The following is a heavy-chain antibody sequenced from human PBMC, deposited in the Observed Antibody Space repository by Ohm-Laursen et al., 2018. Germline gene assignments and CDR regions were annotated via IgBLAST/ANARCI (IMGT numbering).Heavy chain of an antibody. J-gene: IGHJ6*02. CDR3: AREDTMVRGVNSHGMDV. V-gene: IGHV3-11*01. CDR1: GFTFSDYY. CDR2: ISSSGSTI. Sequence: SLRLSCAASGFTFSDYYMSWIRQAPGKGLEWVSYISSSGSTIYYAESVKGRFTISRDNAKNSLYLQMNSLRAEDTAVYYCAREDTMVRGVNSHGMDVWGQGTTVTV. D-gene: IGHD3-10*01.